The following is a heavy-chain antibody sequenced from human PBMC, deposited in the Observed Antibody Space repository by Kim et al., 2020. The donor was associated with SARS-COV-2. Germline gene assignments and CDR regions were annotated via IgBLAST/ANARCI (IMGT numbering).Heavy chain of an antibody. CDR3: ARADRAGVTATFDY. CDR1: GGSISSFY. J-gene: IGHJ4*02. D-gene: IGHD2-21*02. Sequence: SETLSLTCTVSGGSISSFYWSWIRQPPGKGLEWIGNMYNGGSTNYNSSLKSRVTISVDTSKNQFSLKLSSVTAADTAVYYCARADRAGVTATFDYWGQGTLVTVSS. V-gene: IGHV4-59*13. CDR2: MYNGGST.